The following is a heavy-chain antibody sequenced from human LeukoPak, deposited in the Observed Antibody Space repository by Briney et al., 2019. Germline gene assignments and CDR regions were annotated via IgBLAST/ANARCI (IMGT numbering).Heavy chain of an antibody. CDR3: AKDHDSNSRPYYFDY. D-gene: IGHD6-6*01. J-gene: IGHJ4*02. V-gene: IGHV3-23*01. Sequence: PGGSLSLSCAASGFTFSSYAMTWVRQAPGKGLEWVSGISGSGGTTYYADSVKGRFTISRDNSKNTLYLQMNSLRAEDTALYYCAKDHDSNSRPYYFDYWCQGTLVTVSS. CDR1: GFTFSSYA. CDR2: ISGSGGTT.